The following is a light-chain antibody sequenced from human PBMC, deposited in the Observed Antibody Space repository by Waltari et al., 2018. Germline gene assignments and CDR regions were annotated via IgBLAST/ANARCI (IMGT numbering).Light chain of an antibody. CDR1: SSDVGGYEY. CDR2: EVS. V-gene: IGLV2-8*01. CDR3: SSYAGSNDLV. Sequence: QSALTQPPSASGSPGQSVTISCTGTSSDVGGYEYVSWYQQHPGKAPKLMIYEVSKRPSGVPARFSGSKSGNMASLTVSGLQPEDEADYYCSSYAGSNDLVFGGGTKLTVL. J-gene: IGLJ3*02.